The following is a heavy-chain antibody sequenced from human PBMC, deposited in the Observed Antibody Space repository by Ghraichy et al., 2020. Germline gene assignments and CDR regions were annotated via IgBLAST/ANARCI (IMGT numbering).Heavy chain of an antibody. J-gene: IGHJ4*02. CDR3: AKGGWNDPQDY. D-gene: IGHD1-1*01. CDR2: ISGSGGST. V-gene: IGHV3-23*01. CDR1: GFTFSSYA. Sequence: GESLNISCAASGFTFSSYAMSWVRQAPGKGLEWVSAISGSGGSTYYADSVKGRFTISRDNSKNTLYLQMNSLRAEDTAVYYCAKGGWNDPQDYWGQGTLVTVSS.